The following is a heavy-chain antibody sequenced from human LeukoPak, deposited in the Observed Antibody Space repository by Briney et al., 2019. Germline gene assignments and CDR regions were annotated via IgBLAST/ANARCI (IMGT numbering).Heavy chain of an antibody. CDR2: LNSDGTST. D-gene: IGHD2-2*01. V-gene: IGHV3-74*01. CDR3: ARSPYCSSTSCYHFDY. Sequence: PGGSLRLSCEASGFTFSNYWMHWVRQAPGKGLVWVSRLNSDGTSTVYADSVKGRFTISRDNAKNTLYLQMNSLRAEDTAVYYCARSPYCSSTSCYHFDYWGQGTLVTVSS. CDR1: GFTFSNYW. J-gene: IGHJ4*02.